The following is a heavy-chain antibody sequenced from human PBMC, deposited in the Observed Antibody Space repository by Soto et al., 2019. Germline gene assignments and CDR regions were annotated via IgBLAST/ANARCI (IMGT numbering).Heavy chain of an antibody. CDR2: IIPTFATV. J-gene: IGHJ4*02. CDR1: GGSFSTST. Sequence: QVQLVQSGAEVKKPGSSVKVSCKASGGSFSTSTISWVRQAPGQGLEWMGGIIPTFATVNYAQKFQGRVTITSDESTSTAYMELKSLRSEDTAVFYCTSFEEKWVIGGAYFDSWGQGTLVTVSS. V-gene: IGHV1-69*01. CDR3: TSFEEKWVIGGAYFDS. D-gene: IGHD1-26*01.